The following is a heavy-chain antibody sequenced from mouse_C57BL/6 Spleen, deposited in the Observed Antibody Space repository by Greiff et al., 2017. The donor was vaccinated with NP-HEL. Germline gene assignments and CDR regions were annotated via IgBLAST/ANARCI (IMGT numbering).Heavy chain of an antibody. D-gene: IGHD1-1*01. CDR3: APYYGSPYAMDY. Sequence: VKLMESGPGLVQPSQSLSITCTVSGFSLTSYGVHWVRQSPGKGLEWLGVIWSGGSTDYNAAFISRLSISKDNSKSQVFFKMNSLQADDTAIYYCAPYYGSPYAMDYWGQGTSVTVSS. CDR2: IWSGGST. CDR1: GFSLTSYG. J-gene: IGHJ4*01. V-gene: IGHV2-2*01.